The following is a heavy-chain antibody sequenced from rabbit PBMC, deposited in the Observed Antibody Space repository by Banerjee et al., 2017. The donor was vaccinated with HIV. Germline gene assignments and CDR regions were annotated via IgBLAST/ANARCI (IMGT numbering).Heavy chain of an antibody. CDR2: IYTSSGNT. CDR3: ARVVAGVMDL. CDR1: GFSFSSSYY. D-gene: IGHD4-1*01. J-gene: IGHJ4*01. Sequence: QSLEESGGDLVKPEGSLTLTCTASGFSFSSSYYMCWVRQAPGKGLEWIGCIYTSSGNTWYASWAKGRFTISKTSSTTVTLLMTSLTAADTATYFCARVVAGVMDLWGPGTLVTVS. V-gene: IGHV1S40*01.